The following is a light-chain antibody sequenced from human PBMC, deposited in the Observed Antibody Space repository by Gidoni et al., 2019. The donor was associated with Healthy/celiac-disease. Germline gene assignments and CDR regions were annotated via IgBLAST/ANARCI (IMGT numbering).Light chain of an antibody. CDR1: QRVSSY. CDR3: QQRSNWPPG. Sequence: EIVLTQSPATLSLSPGERATLSCRASQRVSSYLAWYQQKPGQAPRLLIYDASNRATGIPARFSGSVSGTDFTLTISSLEPEDFAVYYCQQRSNWPPGFGGGTKVEIK. J-gene: IGKJ4*01. CDR2: DAS. V-gene: IGKV3-11*01.